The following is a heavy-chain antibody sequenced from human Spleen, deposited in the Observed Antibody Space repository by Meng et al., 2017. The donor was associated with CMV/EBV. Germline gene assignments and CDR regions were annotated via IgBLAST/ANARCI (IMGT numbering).Heavy chain of an antibody. D-gene: IGHD5-18*01. Sequence: LSCADSGFTFSSYWMSWVRQAPGKGLEWVANIKQDGSEKYYVDSVKGRFTISRDNAKNSLYLQMNSLRAEDTAVYYCARDLDSYGYAHWGQGTLVTVSS. V-gene: IGHV3-7*01. J-gene: IGHJ4*02. CDR1: GFTFSSYW. CDR2: IKQDGSEK. CDR3: ARDLDSYGYAH.